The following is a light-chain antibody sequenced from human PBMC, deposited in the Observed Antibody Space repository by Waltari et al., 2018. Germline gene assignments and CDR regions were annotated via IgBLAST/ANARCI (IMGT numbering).Light chain of an antibody. Sequence: SYELTQPPSVSVSPGQTASITCSGDKLGDKYACWYQQKPGQSPVLVIYQDSKRPSGIPERVSGSNSGNTATLTISGTQAMDEADYYCQAWDSSTPVVFGGGTKLTVL. CDR3: QAWDSSTPVV. CDR1: KLGDKY. V-gene: IGLV3-1*01. J-gene: IGLJ2*01. CDR2: QDS.